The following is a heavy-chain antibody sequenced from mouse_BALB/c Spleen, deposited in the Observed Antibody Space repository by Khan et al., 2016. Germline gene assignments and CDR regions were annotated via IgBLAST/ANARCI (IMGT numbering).Heavy chain of an antibody. D-gene: IGHD2-4*01. CDR1: GFTFSDYY. CDR2: ISDGGSYT. CDR3: AREGLRRGFAY. J-gene: IGHJ3*01. Sequence: EVELVESGGGLVKPGGSLKLSCAASGFTFSDYYMYWVRQTTEKRLEWVATISDGGSYTYYHDSVKGRFTISRDNAKNNLYLQMSSLESEDTAMYYCAREGLRRGFAYWGQGTLVTVSA. V-gene: IGHV5-4*02.